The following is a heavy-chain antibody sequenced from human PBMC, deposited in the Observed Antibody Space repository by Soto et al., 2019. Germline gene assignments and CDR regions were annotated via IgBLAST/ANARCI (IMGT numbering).Heavy chain of an antibody. J-gene: IGHJ4*02. Sequence: GGSLRLSCAASGFTFSSYSMNWVRQAPGKGLEWVSSISSSSSYIYYADSVKGRFTISRDNAKNSLYLQMNSLRAEDTAVYDCSSFSPNRGSYRKQKSHYWGQGTLVTVSS. CDR3: SSFSPNRGSYRKQKSHY. CDR1: GFTFSSYS. D-gene: IGHD3-16*02. V-gene: IGHV3-21*01. CDR2: ISSSSSYI.